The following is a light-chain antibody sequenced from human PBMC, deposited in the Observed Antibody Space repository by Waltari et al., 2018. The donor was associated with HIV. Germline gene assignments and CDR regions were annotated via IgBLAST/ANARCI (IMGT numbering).Light chain of an antibody. V-gene: IGLV2-23*02. CDR2: EVS. CDR3: CSYAGSSTLV. J-gene: IGLJ2*01. Sequence: QSALPQPASVSGSTGQSITISRTGTSSDVGSYTLVSWYQQHPGKAPTLMLYEVSTRPSGVVNRFSGSKSGNTASLTISGLQADDEADYYCCSYAGSSTLVFGGGTKLTVL. CDR1: SSDVGSYTL.